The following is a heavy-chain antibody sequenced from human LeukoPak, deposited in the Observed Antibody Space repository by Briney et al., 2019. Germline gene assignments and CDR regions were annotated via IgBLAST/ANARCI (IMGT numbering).Heavy chain of an antibody. D-gene: IGHD3-22*01. CDR3: ARDGDSSGHDDFDI. J-gene: IGHJ3*02. CDR2: IYTSGST. CDR1: GGSISSYY. Sequence: SETLSLTCTVSGGSISSYYWSWLRQPAGKGLEWIGRIYTSGSTNYNPSLKSRVTMSVDTSKNQFSLKLSSVTAADTAVYYCARDGDSSGHDDFDIWGQGTMVTVSS. V-gene: IGHV4-4*07.